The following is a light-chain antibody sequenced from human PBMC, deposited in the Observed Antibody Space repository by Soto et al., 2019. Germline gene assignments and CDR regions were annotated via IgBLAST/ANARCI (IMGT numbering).Light chain of an antibody. V-gene: IGKV1-39*01. CDR3: QQSYSTPYT. Sequence: DIQMTQSPSSLSASVGDRVTITCRASQSISSYLNWYQQKPGKAPKLLIYAASSLQSGVPSRFSGRGSGTDFTLTISSLQPEEFATYYCQQSYSTPYTFGQGNKLEIK. J-gene: IGKJ2*01. CDR2: AAS. CDR1: QSISSY.